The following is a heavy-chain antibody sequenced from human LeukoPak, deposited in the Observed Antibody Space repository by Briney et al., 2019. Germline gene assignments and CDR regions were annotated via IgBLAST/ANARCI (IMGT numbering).Heavy chain of an antibody. J-gene: IGHJ3*02. D-gene: IGHD1-26*01. CDR2: MNPNSGNT. V-gene: IGHV1-8*01. Sequence: ASVKVSCKASGYTFTSYDINWVRQATGQGLEWMGWMNPNSGNTGYAQKFQGRVTITRNTSISTAYMELSSLRSEDTAVYYCARKWELDGACDIWGQGTMVTVSS. CDR1: GYTFTSYD. CDR3: ARKWELDGACDI.